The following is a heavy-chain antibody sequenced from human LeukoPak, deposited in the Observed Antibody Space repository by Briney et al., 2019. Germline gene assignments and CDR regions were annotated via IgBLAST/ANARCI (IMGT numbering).Heavy chain of an antibody. V-gene: IGHV4-59*08. CDR2: MYYSGNT. J-gene: IGHJ4*02. CDR1: GGSISSYY. CDR3: ARRNYGSGTYDY. Sequence: SETLSLTCTVSGGSISSYYWSWIRQPPGKGLEWIGHMYYSGNTDYNPSLKSRVTISIDTSMNQFSLKLSSVTAAGTAVYYCARRNYGSGTYDYWGQGTLVTVSS. D-gene: IGHD3-10*01.